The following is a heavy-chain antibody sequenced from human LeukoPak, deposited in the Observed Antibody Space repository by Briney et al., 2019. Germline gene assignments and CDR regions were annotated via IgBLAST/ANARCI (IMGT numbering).Heavy chain of an antibody. Sequence: PGGSLRLSCAASGFTFSSYAMSWVRQAPGKWLEWVSAISGSGGSTEYAESVKSRFTNSRDNSKNTLYLQRNSLKAAETAAYYCAKAWNYYDRSGYPRFDYWGQGTLVTVSS. CDR3: AKAWNYYDRSGYPRFDY. D-gene: IGHD3-22*01. J-gene: IGHJ4*02. CDR2: ISGSGGST. V-gene: IGHV3-23*01. CDR1: GFTFSSYA.